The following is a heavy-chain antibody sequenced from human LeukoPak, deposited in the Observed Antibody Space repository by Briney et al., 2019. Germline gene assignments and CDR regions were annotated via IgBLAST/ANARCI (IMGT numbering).Heavy chain of an antibody. V-gene: IGHV4-31*03. Sequence: PSQTLSLTCTVSGGSISSGGYYWSWIRQHPGKGLEWIGYIYYSGSTYYNPSLKSRVTISVDTSKNQFSLKLSSVTAADTVVYYCARGAYYYDSSGYYEYYFDYWGQGTLVTVSS. CDR2: IYYSGST. J-gene: IGHJ4*02. D-gene: IGHD3-22*01. CDR1: GGSISSGGYY. CDR3: ARGAYYYDSSGYYEYYFDY.